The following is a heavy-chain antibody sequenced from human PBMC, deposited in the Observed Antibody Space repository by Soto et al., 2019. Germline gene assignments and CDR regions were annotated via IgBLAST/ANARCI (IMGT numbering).Heavy chain of an antibody. V-gene: IGHV2-5*02. D-gene: IGHD3-9*01. CDR3: AHRQTYDISTGYLNWFDP. CDR1: GFSLSTSGVG. CDR2: IYWDDDK. J-gene: IGHJ5*02. Sequence: QITLKESGPTLVKPTQTLTLTCTFSGFSLSTSGVGVGWIRQPPGKALEWLALIYWDDDKRYSPSLKSRLTITKDTSKNQVVLTMTNMDPVDTATYYCAHRQTYDISTGYLNWFDPWGQGTLLTVSS.